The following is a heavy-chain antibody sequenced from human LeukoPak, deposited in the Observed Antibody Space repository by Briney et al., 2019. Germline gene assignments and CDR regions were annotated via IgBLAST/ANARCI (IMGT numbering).Heavy chain of an antibody. CDR1: GASISGSY. CDR2: ISYTGSV. CDR3: ARYKTTSGGLDY. D-gene: IGHD3-10*01. V-gene: IGHV4-59*01. Sequence: SETLSLTCTVSGASISGSYWSWIRQPPGKGLEWIGYISYTGSVNYNPSLKSRVTISVDTSKNQFFLSLSSVTAADTAVYYCARYKTTSGGLDYWGQGTLVTVSS. J-gene: IGHJ4*02.